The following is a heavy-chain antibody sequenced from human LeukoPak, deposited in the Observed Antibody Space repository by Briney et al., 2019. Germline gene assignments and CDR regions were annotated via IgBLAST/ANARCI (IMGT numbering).Heavy chain of an antibody. Sequence: GESPKISWQGSGYSFTSYWIGWVRQMPGKGLGWKGIIYPSDSDTRYSPSFQVQFTISADNSISTAYLQWSSLKASDTDMYYCALRMATVTFDIWGQGTMVSVSS. CDR2: IYPSDSDT. CDR1: GYSFTSYW. D-gene: IGHD5-24*01. J-gene: IGHJ3*02. CDR3: ALRMATVTFDI. V-gene: IGHV5-51*01.